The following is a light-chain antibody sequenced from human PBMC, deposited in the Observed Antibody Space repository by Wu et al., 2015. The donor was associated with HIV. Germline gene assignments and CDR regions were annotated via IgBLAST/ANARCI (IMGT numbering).Light chain of an antibody. J-gene: IGKJ2*01. CDR2: DAS. V-gene: IGKV3-11*01. CDR3: QQRRYWPLYT. CDR1: QSVASF. Sequence: ATLSCRASQSVASFLAWYQQKPGQAPRLLIYDASNRATGIPARFSGSGSGTGFTLTISSLEPEDFAVYYCQQRRYWPLYTFGQGTKLEIK.